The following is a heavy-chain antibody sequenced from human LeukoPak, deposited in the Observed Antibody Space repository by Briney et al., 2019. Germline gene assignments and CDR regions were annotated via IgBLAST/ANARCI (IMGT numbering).Heavy chain of an antibody. V-gene: IGHV4-61*01. Sequence: SGTLSLTCTVSGGSVSSGSYYWSWIRQPPGKGLEWIGFIYYSGSTNYNPSLKSRVTISVDTSKNQFSLKLNSVTAADTAVYYCARARNLGYCSGGSCRSFDYWGQGTLVTVSS. D-gene: IGHD2-15*01. CDR3: ARARNLGYCSGGSCRSFDY. CDR1: GGSVSSGSYY. J-gene: IGHJ4*02. CDR2: IYYSGST.